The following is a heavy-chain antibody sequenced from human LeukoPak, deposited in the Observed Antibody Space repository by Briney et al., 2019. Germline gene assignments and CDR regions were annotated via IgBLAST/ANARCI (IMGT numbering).Heavy chain of an antibody. CDR3: ARTKGQQLVLYYFDY. CDR1: GFTFDDYG. Sequence: PGGSLRLSCAAPGFTFDDYGMSWVRQAPGKGLEWVSGINWNGGSTGYADSVKGRFTISRDNAKNSLYLQMNSLRAEDTALYYCARTKGQQLVLYYFDYWGQGTLVTVSS. D-gene: IGHD6-13*01. J-gene: IGHJ4*02. CDR2: INWNGGST. V-gene: IGHV3-20*04.